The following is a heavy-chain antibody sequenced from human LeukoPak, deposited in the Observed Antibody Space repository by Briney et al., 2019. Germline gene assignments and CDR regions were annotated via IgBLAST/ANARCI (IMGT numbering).Heavy chain of an antibody. V-gene: IGHV4-59*08. J-gene: IGHJ3*02. Sequence: SETLSLTCTVSGGSFSPYYWSWIRQPPGKGLEWIGHIHSRVGPNYNPSIKSRVTISVDTSKNQFSLTLSSVPAAATAVYYCARVYDTSDYYFAFDIWGQGTKVTVSS. CDR3: ARVYDTSDYYFAFDI. CDR1: GGSFSPYY. CDR2: IHSRVGP. D-gene: IGHD3-22*01.